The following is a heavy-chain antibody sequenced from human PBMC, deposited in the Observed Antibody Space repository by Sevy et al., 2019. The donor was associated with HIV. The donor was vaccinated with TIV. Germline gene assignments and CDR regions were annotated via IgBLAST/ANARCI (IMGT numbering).Heavy chain of an antibody. Sequence: GGSLRLSCAASGFTFSSYAMSWVRQAPGKGLEWVSAISGSGGSTYYADSVKGRFTISRDNSKNTLYLQMNSLRAEDTAVYYCAKSRVDTAMVGNYYYYYGMDVWGQGTTVTVSS. CDR2: ISGSGGST. CDR3: AKSRVDTAMVGNYYYYYGMDV. J-gene: IGHJ6*02. CDR1: GFTFSSYA. D-gene: IGHD5-18*01. V-gene: IGHV3-23*01.